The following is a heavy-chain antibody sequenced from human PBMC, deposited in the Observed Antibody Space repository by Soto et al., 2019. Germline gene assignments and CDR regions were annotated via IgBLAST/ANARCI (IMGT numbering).Heavy chain of an antibody. CDR1: GFTFSSYA. CDR2: ISYDGSNK. Sequence: GGSLRLSCAASGFTFSSYAMHWVRQAPGKGLEWVAVISYDGSNKYYADSVKGRFTISRDNSKNTLYLQMNSLRAEDTAVYYCARDSLCCSSTRNYYYGMDVWGQGTTVTVSS. CDR3: ARDSLCCSSTRNYYYGMDV. J-gene: IGHJ6*02. V-gene: IGHV3-30-3*01. D-gene: IGHD2-2*01.